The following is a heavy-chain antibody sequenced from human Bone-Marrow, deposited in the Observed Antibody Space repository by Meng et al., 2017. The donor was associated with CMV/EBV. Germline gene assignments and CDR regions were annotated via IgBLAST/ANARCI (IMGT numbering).Heavy chain of an antibody. CDR2: INSEGKSI. CDR1: GFTFSSFW. V-gene: IGHV3-74*01. D-gene: IGHD2-8*01. J-gene: IGHJ4*02. Sequence: GGSLRLSCAASGFTFSSFWMHWVRQVPGKGLVWVSPINSEGKSIHYAESVKGRFAVSRDNAKNTLYLQMNNLRIEDTAVYYCVRGSNDWKGVYYWGQGALVTVSS. CDR3: VRGSNDWKGVYY.